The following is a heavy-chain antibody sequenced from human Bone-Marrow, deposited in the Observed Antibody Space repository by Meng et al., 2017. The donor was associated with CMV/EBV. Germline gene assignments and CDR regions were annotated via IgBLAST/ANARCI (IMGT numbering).Heavy chain of an antibody. V-gene: IGHV3-11*04. CDR1: GFTFADYY. J-gene: IGHJ6*02. Sequence: GESLKISCAASGFTFADYYMTWIRQAPGKGLEWVSYISSSGSTIYYADSVKGRFTISRDNAKNSLYLQMNSLRAEDTAVYYCARDLLDYYDSSGYYYEFPYYYYYGMDVWGQGTTVTVSS. CDR2: ISSSGSTI. D-gene: IGHD3-22*01. CDR3: ARDLLDYYDSSGYYYEFPYYYYYGMDV.